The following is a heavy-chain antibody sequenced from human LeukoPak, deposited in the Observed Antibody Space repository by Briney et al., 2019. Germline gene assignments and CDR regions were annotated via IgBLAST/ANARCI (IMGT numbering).Heavy chain of an antibody. CDR2: INHSGST. J-gene: IGHJ4*02. V-gene: IGHV4-34*01. CDR3: ARADILGYFDY. Sequence: PSETLSLTCAVYGGSFSGYYWSWIRQPPGKGLEWIGEINHSGSTNYNPSLKSRVTISVDTSKNQFSLKLSSVTAADTAVYYCARADILGYFDYWGQGTLVTVSS. D-gene: IGHD1-26*01. CDR1: GGSFSGYY.